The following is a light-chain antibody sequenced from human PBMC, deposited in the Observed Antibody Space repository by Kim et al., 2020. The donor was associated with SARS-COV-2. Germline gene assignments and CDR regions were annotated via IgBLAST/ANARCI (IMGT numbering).Light chain of an antibody. CDR1: SSDVGSYDY. Sequence: QSLTISRTGTSSDVGSYDYVSWYQQHPGKAPKLMIYAVSNRPSGVSNRFSGSKSANTASLTISGLQAEDEADYYCSSYTRSSTNYVFGTGTKVTVL. V-gene: IGLV2-14*03. J-gene: IGLJ1*01. CDR2: AVS. CDR3: SSYTRSSTNYV.